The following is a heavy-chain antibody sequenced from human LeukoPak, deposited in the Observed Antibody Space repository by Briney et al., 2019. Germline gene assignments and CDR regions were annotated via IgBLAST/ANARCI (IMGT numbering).Heavy chain of an antibody. D-gene: IGHD6-6*01. J-gene: IGHJ4*02. CDR2: ISSSGSTI. CDR1: GFTVSRNY. Sequence: PGGSLRLSCAASGFTVSRNYMNWVREAPGKGLEWVSYISSSGSTIFYADSVKGRFTISRDNAKNSLYLQMNSLRAEDTAVYYCARLYSSSSGLRASDYSGQGTLVTVSS. V-gene: IGHV3-48*03. CDR3: ARLYSSSSGLRASDY.